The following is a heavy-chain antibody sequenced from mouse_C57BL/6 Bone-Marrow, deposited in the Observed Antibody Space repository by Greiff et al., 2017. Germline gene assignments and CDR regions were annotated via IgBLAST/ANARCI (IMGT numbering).Heavy chain of an antibody. Sequence: EVKLMESGGDLVKPGGSLKLSCAASGFTFSSYGMSWVRQTPDKRLEWVATISSGGSYPYYTDSVKGRFTISRDNAQNTLYLQMSSVKSEDTAMYCCARLGQDYWGQGTTLTVSS. CDR2: ISSGGSYP. CDR3: ARLGQDY. D-gene: IGHD3-3*01. J-gene: IGHJ2*01. V-gene: IGHV5-6*01. CDR1: GFTFSSYG.